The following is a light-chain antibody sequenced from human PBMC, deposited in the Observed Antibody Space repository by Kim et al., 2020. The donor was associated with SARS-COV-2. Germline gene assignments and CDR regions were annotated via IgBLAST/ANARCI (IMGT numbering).Light chain of an antibody. V-gene: IGLV2-14*03. CDR3: FSYTTIYTYV. Sequence: GQSITLSCTVTSSDIGHYDYVSWFQQHPGKAPKLIIYDVTKRPSGVSNRFSGSKSAYTASLTISGLQAEDEADYYCFSYTTIYTYVIGTGTKVTVL. CDR2: DVT. CDR1: SSDIGHYDY. J-gene: IGLJ1*01.